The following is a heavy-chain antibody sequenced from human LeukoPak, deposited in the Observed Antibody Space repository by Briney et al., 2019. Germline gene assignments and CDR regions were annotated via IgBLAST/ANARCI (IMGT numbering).Heavy chain of an antibody. CDR1: GGSISSGGYY. D-gene: IGHD6-13*01. CDR3: ARVVPAAGMDV. V-gene: IGHV4-31*03. Sequence: SQTLSLTCTVSGGSISSGGYYWSWIRQHPGKGLEWIGYIYYSGSTCYNPSLKSRVTISVDTSKNQFSLKLSSVTAADTAVYYCARVVPAAGMDVWGQGTTVTVSS. J-gene: IGHJ6*02. CDR2: IYYSGST.